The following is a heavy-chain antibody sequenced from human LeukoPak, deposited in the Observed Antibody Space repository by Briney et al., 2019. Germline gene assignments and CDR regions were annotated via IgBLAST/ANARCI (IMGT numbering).Heavy chain of an antibody. J-gene: IGHJ4*02. CDR2: ISYDGSNK. CDR3: AKYSSSWYVGYYSDY. CDR1: GFTVSSNY. Sequence: GGSLRLSCAASGFTVSSNYMSWVRQAPGKVLEWVAVISYDGSNKYYADSVKGRFTISRDNSKNTLYLQMNSLRAEDTAVYYCAKYSSSWYVGYYSDYWGQGTLVTVSS. V-gene: IGHV3-30*18. D-gene: IGHD6-13*01.